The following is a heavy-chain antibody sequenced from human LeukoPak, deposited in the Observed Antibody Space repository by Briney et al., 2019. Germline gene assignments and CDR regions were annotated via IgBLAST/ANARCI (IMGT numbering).Heavy chain of an antibody. CDR1: GGSISSYY. Sequence: SETLSLTCTVSGGSISSYYWSWIRQPPGKGLEWIGYIYYSGSTNYNPSLKSRVTISVDTSKNQFSLKLSSVTAADTAVYYCARVWSSGYYYVLDYWGQGTLVTVSS. J-gene: IGHJ4*02. V-gene: IGHV4-59*12. CDR2: IYYSGST. D-gene: IGHD3-22*01. CDR3: ARVWSSGYYYVLDY.